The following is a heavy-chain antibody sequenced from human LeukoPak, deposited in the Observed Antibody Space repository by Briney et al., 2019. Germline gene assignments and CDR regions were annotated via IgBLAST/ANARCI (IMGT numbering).Heavy chain of an antibody. CDR2: IYTSGST. D-gene: IGHD1-26*01. CDR1: GGSISSGSYY. V-gene: IGHV4-61*02. Sequence: SETLSLTCTVSGGSISSGSYYWSWIRQPAGTGLEWIGRIYTSGSTNYNPSLKSRVTISVDTSKNQFSLKLSSETAADTAVYYCASGRDVRNDYWGQGTLVTVSS. CDR3: ASGRDVRNDY. J-gene: IGHJ4*02.